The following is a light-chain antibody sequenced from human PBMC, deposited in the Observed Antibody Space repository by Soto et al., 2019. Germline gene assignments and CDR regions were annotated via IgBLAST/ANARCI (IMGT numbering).Light chain of an antibody. Sequence: EIVVTQSPGTLSLSPGERATLSCRARQSVSSNYLAWYQQKPGQTPRLLIYGESNRATGIPDRFSGSGSGKDFTLTISRLEPEEFAVYCCQQHGSSAWTFGQGTLVAIK. J-gene: IGKJ1*01. CDR2: GES. CDR1: QSVSSNY. V-gene: IGKV3-20*01. CDR3: QQHGSSAWT.